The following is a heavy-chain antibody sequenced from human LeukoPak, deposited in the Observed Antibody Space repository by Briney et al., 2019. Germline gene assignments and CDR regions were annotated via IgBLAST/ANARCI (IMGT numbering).Heavy chain of an antibody. D-gene: IGHD2-15*01. CDR1: GFTFNNYA. J-gene: IGHJ4*02. CDR3: AKFRCGGGSCYVVYFDY. CDR2: ISGSGGST. Sequence: GGSLRLSCAASGFTFNNYAMSWVRQAPGKGLEWVSAISGSGGSTYYADSVKGRFTISRDNSKNTLYLQMNSLRAEDTAVYYCAKFRCGGGSCYVVYFDYWGQGTLVTVSS. V-gene: IGHV3-23*01.